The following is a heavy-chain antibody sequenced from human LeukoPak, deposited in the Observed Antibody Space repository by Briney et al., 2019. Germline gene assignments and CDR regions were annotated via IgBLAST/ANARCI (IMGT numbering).Heavy chain of an antibody. D-gene: IGHD6-19*01. CDR1: GFRFSDYN. J-gene: IGHJ4*02. V-gene: IGHV3-48*04. CDR2: IQSVSLTI. CDR3: ARGLYRYSSGWHFDY. Sequence: QPGGSLTLSCAASGFRFSDYNMNWVRQVPGKGLEWVSYIQSVSLTIYYLDSVKGRFTISRDNAKNSLFLQMNSLRVEDTAVYYCARGLYRYSSGWHFDYWGQGILVTVSS.